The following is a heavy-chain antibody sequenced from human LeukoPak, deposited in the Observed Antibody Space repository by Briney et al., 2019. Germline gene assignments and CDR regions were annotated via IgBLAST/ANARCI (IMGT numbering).Heavy chain of an antibody. CDR2: IKPNSGGT. CDR3: ASDQEAYCGGDCAYYYYMDV. Sequence: GSVKVSCKASGYTFTGYYMHWVRQAPGQGLEWMGGIKPNSGGTNYEQKFQGRVTMTRDTSISTPYMEMSRLRSDDTAVYYCASDQEAYCGGDCAYYYYMDVAGKGTTVTVSS. D-gene: IGHD2-21*01. J-gene: IGHJ6*03. V-gene: IGHV1-2*02. CDR1: GYTFTGYY.